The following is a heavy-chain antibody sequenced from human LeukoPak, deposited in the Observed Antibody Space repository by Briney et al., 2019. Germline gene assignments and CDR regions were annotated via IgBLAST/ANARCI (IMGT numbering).Heavy chain of an antibody. D-gene: IGHD2-8*01. Sequence: GGSLRLSCAASGFDFDNYWMTWVRQVPGKGLEWVANMNQDGSEQYYVDSVKGRFTISRDNGKKSLYLQMHSLRAEDTAVYYCSRGQGCAYWGQGTLVTVSS. CDR1: GFDFDNYW. CDR2: MNQDGSEQ. J-gene: IGHJ4*02. CDR3: SRGQGCAY. V-gene: IGHV3-7*04.